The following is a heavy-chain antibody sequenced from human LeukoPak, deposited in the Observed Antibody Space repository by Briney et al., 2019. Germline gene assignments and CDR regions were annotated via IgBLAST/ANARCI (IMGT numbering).Heavy chain of an antibody. CDR1: GFTFSSYS. V-gene: IGHV3-21*01. Sequence: GGSLRLSCAASGFTFSSYSMNWVRQAPGKGLEWVSSISSSSSYIYYADSVKGRFTISRDNAKNSLYLQMNSLRAEDTAVYYCARDGGVPGYFDYWGQGTLVTVSS. CDR2: ISSSSSYI. CDR3: ARDGGVPGYFDY. D-gene: IGHD2-8*02. J-gene: IGHJ4*02.